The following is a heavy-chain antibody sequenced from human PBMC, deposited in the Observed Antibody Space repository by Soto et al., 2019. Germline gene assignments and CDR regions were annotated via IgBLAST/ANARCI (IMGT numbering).Heavy chain of an antibody. V-gene: IGHV1-69*06. D-gene: IGHD6-25*01. CDR1: GGGFNSYI. J-gene: IGHJ5*02. CDR2: IIPIFGTP. Sequence: SVKVSCKSSGGGFNSYIISWVRQAPGQGLEWMGVIIPIFGTPTYAQKFQGRVTITADKSTSTAYMEVSRLTSEDTAVYYCARGGPVIIPAATNWFDPWGQGALVTVSS. CDR3: ARGGPVIIPAATNWFDP.